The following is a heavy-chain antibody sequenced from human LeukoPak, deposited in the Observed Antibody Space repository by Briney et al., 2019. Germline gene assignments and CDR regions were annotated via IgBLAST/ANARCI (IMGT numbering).Heavy chain of an antibody. CDR2: ISSSGSTI. D-gene: IGHD2-15*01. Sequence: PGGSLRLSCAASGFTFSDYYMSWIRQAPGKGLEWVSYISSSGSTIYYADSVKGRFTISRDNAKNSLYLQMNSLRAEDTAVYYCASLLHPYYYYYMDVWGKGTTVTVSS. V-gene: IGHV3-11*04. CDR3: ASLLHPYYYYYMDV. CDR1: GFTFSDYY. J-gene: IGHJ6*03.